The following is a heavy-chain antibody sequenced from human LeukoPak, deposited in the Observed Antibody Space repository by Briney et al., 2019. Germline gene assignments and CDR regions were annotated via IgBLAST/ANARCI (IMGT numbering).Heavy chain of an antibody. D-gene: IGHD3-22*01. J-gene: IGHJ1*01. Sequence: SETLSLTCTVSGGSISSYYWDWIRQPPGKGLEWIGTIYYSGRTYYSPSLKSRVTMSVDPSNNQFSLTLRSVTAADTAVYYCARRRYYDGSGYLEWGQGTLLSVSS. CDR2: IYYSGRT. CDR3: ARRRYYDGSGYLE. V-gene: IGHV4-39*01. CDR1: GGSISSYY.